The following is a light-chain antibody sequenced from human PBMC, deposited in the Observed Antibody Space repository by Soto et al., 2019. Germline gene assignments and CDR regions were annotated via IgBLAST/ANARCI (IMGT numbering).Light chain of an antibody. V-gene: IGKV3-20*01. Sequence: EIVLTQSPGTLSLSPGERATLSCRASQSVSSNYLAWYQQKPGQAPRLLIQGASTRATGIPDRFSGSGSGTDFTLTISRLEPEDFAVYYCQQYGSSGTFGQGTKVDIK. CDR3: QQYGSSGT. CDR1: QSVSSNY. CDR2: GAS. J-gene: IGKJ1*01.